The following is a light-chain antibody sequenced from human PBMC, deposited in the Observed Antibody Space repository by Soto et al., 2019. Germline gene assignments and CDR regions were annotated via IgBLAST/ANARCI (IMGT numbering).Light chain of an antibody. J-gene: IGKJ1*01. CDR2: KAS. V-gene: IGKV1-5*03. CDR3: QQYNNYSRT. CDR1: QSISSW. Sequence: DIQMTQSPSTLSASVGDRVTITCRASQSISSWLAWYQQKPGKAPKLLIYKASSLESGVPSRFSGSGSGTEFTLTISSLQPDDFAAYYCQQYNNYSRTFGPRTKVEIK.